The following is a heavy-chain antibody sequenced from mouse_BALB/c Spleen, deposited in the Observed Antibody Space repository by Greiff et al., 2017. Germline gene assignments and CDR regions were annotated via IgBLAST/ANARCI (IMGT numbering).Heavy chain of an antibody. CDR1: GFTFSSFG. Sequence: EVHLVESGGGLVQPGGSRKLSCAASGFTFSSFGMHWVRQAPEKGLEWVAYISSGSSTIYYADTVKGRFTISRDNPKNTLFLQMTSLRSEDTAMYYCARGDYYGSSYENYAMDYWGQGTSVTVSS. V-gene: IGHV5-17*02. CDR3: ARGDYYGSSYENYAMDY. J-gene: IGHJ4*01. D-gene: IGHD1-1*01. CDR2: ISSGSSTI.